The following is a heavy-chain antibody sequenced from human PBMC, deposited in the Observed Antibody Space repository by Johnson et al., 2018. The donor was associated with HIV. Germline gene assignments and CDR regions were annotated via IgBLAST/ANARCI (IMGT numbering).Heavy chain of an antibody. D-gene: IGHD3-22*01. V-gene: IGHV3-30*04. Sequence: QVQLVESGGGVVQPGRSMRLSCAASGLNFSDYSMHWVRQAPGKGLEWVAVISFDGSTKYYADSVQGRLTISRDNSNNTLYLQMNSLRVEDTAVYLCARGRISMKVVDLRGGGFDIWGQGTKVTVSS. J-gene: IGHJ3*02. CDR3: ARGRISMKVVDLRGGGFDI. CDR1: GLNFSDYS. CDR2: ISFDGSTK.